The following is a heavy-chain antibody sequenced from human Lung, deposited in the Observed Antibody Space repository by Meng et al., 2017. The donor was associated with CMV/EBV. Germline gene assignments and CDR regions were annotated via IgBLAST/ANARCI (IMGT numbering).Heavy chain of an antibody. Sequence: SETXSLXXTVSGGSISSYYWSWIRQPPGKGLEWIGYIYYSGSTNYNPSLKSRVTISVDTSKNQFSLKLSSVTAADPAVYYCARNSPAAPHYYYYGMDVWGQGXTVTVSS. D-gene: IGHD2-2*01. J-gene: IGHJ6*02. CDR2: IYYSGST. V-gene: IGHV4-59*01. CDR1: GGSISSYY. CDR3: ARNSPAAPHYYYYGMDV.